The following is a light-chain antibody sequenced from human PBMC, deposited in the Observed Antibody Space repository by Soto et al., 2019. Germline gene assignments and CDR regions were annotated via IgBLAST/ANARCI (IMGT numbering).Light chain of an antibody. CDR3: QRSYSTART. V-gene: IGKV1-39*01. Sequence: DIQMTQSPSSLSASVGARVTITCRATQSISNYLNWYQQKPGKAPNLLIYAVSSLRSGVPSRFSGSGSGTDFTLTMSILQPEDFGTYYCQRSYSTARTFGQGTKLEIK. CDR1: QSISNY. CDR2: AVS. J-gene: IGKJ2*01.